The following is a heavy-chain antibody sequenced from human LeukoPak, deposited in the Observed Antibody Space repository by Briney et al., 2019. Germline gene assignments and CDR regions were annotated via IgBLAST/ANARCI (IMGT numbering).Heavy chain of an antibody. J-gene: IGHJ2*01. D-gene: IGHD4-23*01. Sequence: GGSLRLSCAAAGFSVSSSYMSWVRQAPGKGLEWVSVIYSGGSTNNADSVKGRFTISRDNSKNMLYLQMNSLRADDTAVYCCARHKPTVVTDWYFDLWGRGTLVTVSS. CDR2: IYSGGST. CDR3: ARHKPTVVTDWYFDL. CDR1: GFSVSSSY. V-gene: IGHV3-53*01.